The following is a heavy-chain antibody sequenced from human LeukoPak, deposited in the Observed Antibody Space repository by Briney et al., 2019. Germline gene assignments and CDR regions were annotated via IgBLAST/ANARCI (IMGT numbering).Heavy chain of an antibody. CDR1: GYTFTSYG. Sequence: ASVKVCCKASGYTFTSYGMHWVRQAPGQRLEWMGWINAGNGNTKYSQKFQGRVTITRDTSASTAYMELSSLRSEDTAVYYCARSYSSGRYKFDYWGQGTLVIVSS. J-gene: IGHJ4*02. V-gene: IGHV1-3*01. CDR2: INAGNGNT. D-gene: IGHD6-19*01. CDR3: ARSYSSGRYKFDY.